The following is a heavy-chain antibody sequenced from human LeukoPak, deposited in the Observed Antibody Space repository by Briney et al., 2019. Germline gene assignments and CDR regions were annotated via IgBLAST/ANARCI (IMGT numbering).Heavy chain of an antibody. V-gene: IGHV3-48*04. CDR3: ARFFRGYSGYEDRNDY. Sequence: GGSLRLSCAASGFSFSNYGMNWVRQAPGKGLEWVSGIIGSGGTTYYAESVKGRFTISRDNAKNSLYLQMNSLRAEDTAVYYCARFFRGYSGYEDRNDYWGQGTLVTVSS. CDR1: GFSFSNYG. D-gene: IGHD5-12*01. CDR2: IIGSGGTT. J-gene: IGHJ4*02.